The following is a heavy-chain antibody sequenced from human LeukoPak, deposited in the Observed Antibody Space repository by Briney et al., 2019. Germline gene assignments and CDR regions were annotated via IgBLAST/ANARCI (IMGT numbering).Heavy chain of an antibody. CDR2: ISYDGSNK. V-gene: IGHV3-30-3*01. D-gene: IGHD3-10*01. J-gene: IGHJ3*02. CDR3: ARDFGPI. Sequence: GGSLRLSCAASGFTFSSYAMHWVRQAPGKGLEWVAIISYDGSNKYYADSVKGRFTISRDNAKNSLYLQMNSLRAEDTAVYYCARDFGPIWGQGTMVTVSS. CDR1: GFTFSSYA.